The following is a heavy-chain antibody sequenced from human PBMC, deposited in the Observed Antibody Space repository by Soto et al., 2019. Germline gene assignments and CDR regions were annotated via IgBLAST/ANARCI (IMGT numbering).Heavy chain of an antibody. J-gene: IGHJ4*02. D-gene: IGHD3-22*01. CDR1: GGSISSSNW. CDR3: ARGGYYDISGYFNY. Sequence: ASETLSLTCAVSGGSISSSNWWSWIRQHPGKGLEWIGYIYYSGTTYYNPSLKSRVTISVDTSKNQFSLKLSSVTAADTAVYYCARGGYYDISGYFNYWGQGTLVTVSS. CDR2: IYYSGTT. V-gene: IGHV4-31*11.